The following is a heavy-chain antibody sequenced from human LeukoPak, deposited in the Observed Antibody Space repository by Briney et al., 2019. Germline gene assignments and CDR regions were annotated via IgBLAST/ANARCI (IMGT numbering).Heavy chain of an antibody. J-gene: IGHJ4*02. V-gene: IGHV4-34*01. D-gene: IGHD6-19*01. Sequence: SETLSLTCAVYGGSFSGYYWSWIRQPPGKGLEWIGEINHSGSTNYNPSLKSRVSISVDTSKNQISLKLSSVTAADTAVYYCARGLEAGYSSGWYYYWGQGTLVTVSS. CDR3: ARGLEAGYSSGWYYY. CDR2: INHSGST. CDR1: GGSFSGYY.